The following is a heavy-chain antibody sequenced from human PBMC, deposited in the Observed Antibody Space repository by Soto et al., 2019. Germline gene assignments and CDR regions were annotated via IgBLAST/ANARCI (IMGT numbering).Heavy chain of an antibody. CDR1: GGSISNAAYS. J-gene: IGHJ4*02. D-gene: IGHD6-25*01. V-gene: IGHV4-30-2*01. Sequence: QLQLQESGSGLVKPSHTLSLTCTVSGGSISNAAYSWSWIRQPPGKGLEWIGYIYPSGMPFYNPSLRSRVTRSIDRSKDQCSLNLKSVTAADTAVYYCARESGGYGLFDSWGQGTLVTVSS. CDR3: ARESGGYGLFDS. CDR2: IYPSGMP.